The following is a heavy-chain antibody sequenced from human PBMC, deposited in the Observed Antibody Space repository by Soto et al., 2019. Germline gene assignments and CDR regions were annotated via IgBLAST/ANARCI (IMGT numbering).Heavy chain of an antibody. CDR1: GFTFSSYA. J-gene: IGHJ6*02. V-gene: IGHV3-30-3*01. CDR3: ARDGDIQYGGYYYYYGMDV. D-gene: IGHD4-4*01. CDR2: ISYDGSNK. Sequence: QVQLVESGGGVVQPGRSLRLSCAASGFTFSSYAMHWVRQAPGKGLEWVAGISYDGSNKYYADSVKGRFTISRDNSKNTLYLQMNSLRAEDTAVYYCARDGDIQYGGYYYYYGMDVWGQGTTVTVSS.